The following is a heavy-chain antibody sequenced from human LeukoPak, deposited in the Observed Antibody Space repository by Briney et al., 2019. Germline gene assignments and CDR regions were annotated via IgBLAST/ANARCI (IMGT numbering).Heavy chain of an antibody. V-gene: IGHV3-7*01. CDR2: IKQDGSEK. D-gene: IGHD3-10*01. J-gene: IGHJ4*02. Sequence: GGSLRLSCAASGFTFSSYWMSWVRQAPGKGLEWVANIKQDGSEKYYVGSVKGRFTISRDNAKNSLYLQMNSLRAEDTAVYYCASHPRGVIIGGVDYWGQGTLVTVSS. CDR3: ASHPRGVIIGGVDY. CDR1: GFTFSSYW.